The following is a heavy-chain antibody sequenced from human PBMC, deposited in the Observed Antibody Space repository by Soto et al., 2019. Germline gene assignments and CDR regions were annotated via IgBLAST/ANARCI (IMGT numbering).Heavy chain of an antibody. D-gene: IGHD2-15*01. CDR1: GFTFSSYS. V-gene: IGHV3-21*01. CDR3: ARDFCSGGSCYSDY. J-gene: IGHJ4*02. Sequence: PGGSLRLSCAASGFTFSSYSMNWVRQAPGKGLEWVSSISSSSSYIYYADSVKGRYTISRDNAKNSLYLQMNSLRAEDTAVYYCARDFCSGGSCYSDYWGQGTLVTVSS. CDR2: ISSSSSYI.